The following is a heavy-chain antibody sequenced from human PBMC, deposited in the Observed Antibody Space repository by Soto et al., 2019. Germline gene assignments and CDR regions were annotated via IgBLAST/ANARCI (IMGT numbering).Heavy chain of an antibody. CDR1: GYTFTNYA. D-gene: IGHD6-19*01. V-gene: IGHV1-18*01. CDR3: ARDGIAVASIYGMDV. CDR2: INAYNGNT. Sequence: ASVKVSCKASGYTFTNYAISWVRQAPGQGLEWMGWINAYNGNTNYAQKLQGRVTMTTDTSTSTAYMELRSLRFDDTAVYYCARDGIAVASIYGMDVWGQGTTVTVSS. J-gene: IGHJ6*02.